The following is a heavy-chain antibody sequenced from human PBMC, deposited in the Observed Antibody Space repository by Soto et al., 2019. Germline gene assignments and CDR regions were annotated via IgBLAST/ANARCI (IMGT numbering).Heavy chain of an antibody. V-gene: IGHV5-51*01. Sequence: XESLKLSCQCSGYSFTSYWIGLVLQMPGKGLEWMGIIYPGDSDTRYSPSFQGQVTISADKSISTAYLQWSSLKASDTAMYYCARLHGSARYSYYYYYGMDVWGQGTTVTVSS. CDR2: IYPGDSDT. CDR1: GYSFTSYW. D-gene: IGHD3-10*01. CDR3: ARLHGSARYSYYYYYGMDV. J-gene: IGHJ6*02.